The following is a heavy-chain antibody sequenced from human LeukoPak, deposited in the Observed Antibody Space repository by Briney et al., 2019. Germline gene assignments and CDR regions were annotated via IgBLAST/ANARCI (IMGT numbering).Heavy chain of an antibody. V-gene: IGHV3-15*01. D-gene: IGHD3-3*01. Sequence: GGSLRLSCAATGFTFSNAWMSWVRQAPGKGLERVGRIKSKTDGGTTDYAAPVKGRFTISRDDSKNTLYLQMNSLKTEDTAVYYCTTDFNYDFWSGYSPFDYWGQGTLVTVSS. CDR2: IKSKTDGGTT. CDR3: TTDFNYDFWSGYSPFDY. CDR1: GFTFSNAW. J-gene: IGHJ4*02.